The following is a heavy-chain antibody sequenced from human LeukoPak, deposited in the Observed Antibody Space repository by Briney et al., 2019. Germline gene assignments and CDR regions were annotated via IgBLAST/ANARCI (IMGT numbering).Heavy chain of an antibody. J-gene: IGHJ4*02. V-gene: IGHV1-2*06. Sequence: ASVKVPCKASGYTFTAFYMHWVRQAPGQGLEWMGRINPNSGGTKYAQRFQGRVTMTTDTSINTAYLELSRLRSDDTAVYYCARGYSSSWLDYWGQGILVTVSS. CDR3: ARGYSSSWLDY. CDR2: INPNSGGT. CDR1: GYTFTAFY. D-gene: IGHD6-13*01.